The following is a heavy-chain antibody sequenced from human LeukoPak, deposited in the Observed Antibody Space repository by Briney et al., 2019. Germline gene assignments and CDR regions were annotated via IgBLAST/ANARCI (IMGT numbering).Heavy chain of an antibody. CDR2: IYYIGST. D-gene: IGHD1-26*01. V-gene: IGHV4-59*01. Sequence: PSETLSLTCTVSGGSISIDYWSWSRQPPGKGLEWIGDIYYIGSTDYNPSLKSRITISVDTSKSHFSLKLSSVTAADTAVYYCARVVGATGSSDYWGQGTLVTVSS. CDR1: GGSISIDY. J-gene: IGHJ4*02. CDR3: ARVVGATGSSDY.